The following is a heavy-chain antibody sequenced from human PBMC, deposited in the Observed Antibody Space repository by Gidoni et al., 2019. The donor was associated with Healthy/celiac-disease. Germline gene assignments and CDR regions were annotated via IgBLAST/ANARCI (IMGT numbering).Heavy chain of an antibody. CDR2: ISSSGSTI. D-gene: IGHD3-22*01. Sequence: QVQLVESGGGLVKPGGSLRLSCAASGFTFRDYYLSWIRQAPGKGLEWVSYISSSGSTIYYADSVKCLFTISRDNAKNSLYLQMNSLRAEDTAVYYCAGGRYYYDSSGYPRYYGMDVWGQGTTVTVSS. CDR1: GFTFRDYY. V-gene: IGHV3-11*04. CDR3: AGGRYYYDSSGYPRYYGMDV. J-gene: IGHJ6*02.